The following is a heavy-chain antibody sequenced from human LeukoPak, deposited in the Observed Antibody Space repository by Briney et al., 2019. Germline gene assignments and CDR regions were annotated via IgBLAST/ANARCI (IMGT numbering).Heavy chain of an antibody. CDR3: ARDGSRGSFYFDY. V-gene: IGHV4-61*02. J-gene: IGHJ4*02. D-gene: IGHD3-10*01. CDR2: IYTSGST. Sequence: PSQTLSLTSTVSGGSINNGSYFRSSTRQPLGKGLGLVGRIYTSGSTNYNPSLKSRVTISVYTSKNQFSLKLSSVTAADTAVYYCARDGSRGSFYFDYWGQGTLVTVSS. CDR1: GGSINNGSYF.